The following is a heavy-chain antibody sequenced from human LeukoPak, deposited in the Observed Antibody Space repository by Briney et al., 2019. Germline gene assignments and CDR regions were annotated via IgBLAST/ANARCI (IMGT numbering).Heavy chain of an antibody. CDR3: ARDRGYGTFDY. J-gene: IGHJ4*02. CDR2: IYYSGST. Sequence: SETVSLTCTVSGGTISSYYWSWIRQPPGKGLEWIGYIYYSGSTSYNPSLKSRVTLSVDTSKNQFSLKLSSVTDADTAVYYCARDRGYGTFDYWGQGTLVTVSS. CDR1: GGTISSYY. D-gene: IGHD3-10*01. V-gene: IGHV4-59*12.